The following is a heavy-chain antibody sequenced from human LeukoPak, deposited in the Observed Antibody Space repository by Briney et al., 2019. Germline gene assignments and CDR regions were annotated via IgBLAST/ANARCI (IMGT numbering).Heavy chain of an antibody. CDR2: IYSGGST. Sequence: PGGSLRLSCAASGFTVSSNYMSWVRQAPGKGLEWVSVIYSGGSTYYADSVKGRFTISRDNSKNTLYLQMNSLRAEDTAVYYCAREGARYSSGWYPRYYFDYWGQEPWSPSPQ. CDR1: GFTVSSNY. J-gene: IGHJ4*01. D-gene: IGHD6-19*01. V-gene: IGHV3-53*01. CDR3: AREGARYSSGWYPRYYFDY.